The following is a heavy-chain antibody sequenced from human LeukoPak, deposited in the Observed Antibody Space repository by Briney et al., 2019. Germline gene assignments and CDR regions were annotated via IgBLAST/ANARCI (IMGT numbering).Heavy chain of an antibody. J-gene: IGHJ5*02. Sequence: SETLSLTCTVSGGSISSYYWSWIRQPAGKGLEWIGRIYTSGSTNYNPSLRSRVTMSVDTSKNQLPLKLSSVTAADTAVYYCARDPIVGATLGLFDPWGQGTLVTVSS. CDR2: IYTSGST. D-gene: IGHD1-26*01. V-gene: IGHV4-4*07. CDR1: GGSISSYY. CDR3: ARDPIVGATLGLFDP.